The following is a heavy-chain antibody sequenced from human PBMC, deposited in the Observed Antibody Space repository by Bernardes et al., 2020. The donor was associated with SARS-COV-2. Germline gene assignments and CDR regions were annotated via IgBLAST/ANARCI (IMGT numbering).Heavy chain of an antibody. Sequence: SEPLSLICTVSGGSISSGGYYWSWLLQHPGKGLEWIGYIYYSGSTYYNPSLKSRVTISVDTSKNQFSLKLSSVTAADTAVYYCARDVTIFGVDHHAFDIWGQGTMVTVSS. CDR2: IYYSGST. V-gene: IGHV4-31*03. CDR1: GGSISSGGYY. J-gene: IGHJ3*02. CDR3: ARDVTIFGVDHHAFDI. D-gene: IGHD3-3*01.